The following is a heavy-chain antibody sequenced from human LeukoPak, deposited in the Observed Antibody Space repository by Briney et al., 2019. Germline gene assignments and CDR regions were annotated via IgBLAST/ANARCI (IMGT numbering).Heavy chain of an antibody. J-gene: IGHJ4*02. D-gene: IGHD3-22*01. CDR2: IYHSGTT. Sequence: SETLSLTCAVSNYSITSGYFWGWIRQPPVKGLEWIASIYHSGTTYYNPSLRNRVTLFVDTSKNQFSLKLTSLTAADTAVYYCARDGVFHDSDGYSFDYWGQGTLVTVSS. V-gene: IGHV4-38-2*02. CDR3: ARDGVFHDSDGYSFDY. CDR1: NYSITSGYF.